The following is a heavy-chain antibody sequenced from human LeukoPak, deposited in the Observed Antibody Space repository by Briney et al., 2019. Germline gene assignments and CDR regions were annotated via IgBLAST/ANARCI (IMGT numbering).Heavy chain of an antibody. Sequence: GGSLRLSCAASGFTFSSYWMSWVRQAPGKGLEWVANIKQDGSEKYYVDSVKGRFTISRDNAKNSLYLQMNSLRAEDTAVYYCARDNGIAVAGDDYFDYWGQGTLVTVSS. D-gene: IGHD6-19*01. CDR1: GFTFSSYW. CDR3: ARDNGIAVAGDDYFDY. V-gene: IGHV3-7*01. CDR2: IKQDGSEK. J-gene: IGHJ4*02.